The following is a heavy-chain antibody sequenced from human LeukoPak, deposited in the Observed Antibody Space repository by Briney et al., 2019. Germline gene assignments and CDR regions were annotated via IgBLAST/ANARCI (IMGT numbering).Heavy chain of an antibody. CDR1: GFSISGTY. CDR3: ARAHREGYYYYYYMDV. V-gene: IGHV3-72*01. Sequence: GGSLRLSCAASGFSISGTYMTWVRQAPGKGLEWVGRTRNKANSYTTEYAASVKGRFTISRDDSKNSLYLQMNSLKTEDTAVYYCARAHREGYYYYYYMDVWGKGTTVTISS. CDR2: TRNKANSYTT. J-gene: IGHJ6*03. D-gene: IGHD1-14*01.